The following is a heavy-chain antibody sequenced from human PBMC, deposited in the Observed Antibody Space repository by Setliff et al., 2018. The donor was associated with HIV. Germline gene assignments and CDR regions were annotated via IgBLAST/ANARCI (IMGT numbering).Heavy chain of an antibody. CDR3: ARLTLYSSSWYGTRDYFDY. V-gene: IGHV4-39*01. CDR2: IYYCGST. CDR1: GGSIKSSSYY. Sequence: KPSETLSLTCTVSGGSIKSSSYYWGWIRQPPGKGLEWIGSIYYCGSTYYNPSLKSRVTISVDTSKNQFSLKLSSVTVADTAVYYCARLTLYSSSWYGTRDYFDYWGQGTLGTVSS. D-gene: IGHD6-13*01. J-gene: IGHJ4*02.